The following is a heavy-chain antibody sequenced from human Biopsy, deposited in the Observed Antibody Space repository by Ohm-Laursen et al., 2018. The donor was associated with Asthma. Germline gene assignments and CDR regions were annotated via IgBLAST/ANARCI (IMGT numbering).Heavy chain of an antibody. J-gene: IGHJ3*02. Sequence: SSVKVSCKVSGGTFSRYAISWVRQAPGQGLEWMGGIIPIFGTSNYAQKFQGRVTFTADESTGSAYMDLSSLRSEDTAVYYCARTYYDFLTGQVNDALAMWGQGTVVTVSS. CDR3: ARTYYDFLTGQVNDALAM. CDR2: IIPIFGTS. CDR1: GGTFSRYA. V-gene: IGHV1-69*01. D-gene: IGHD3-9*01.